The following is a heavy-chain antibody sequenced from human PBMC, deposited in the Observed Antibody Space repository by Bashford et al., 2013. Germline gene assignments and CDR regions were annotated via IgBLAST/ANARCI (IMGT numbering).Heavy chain of an antibody. CDR2: MNPNSGNT. J-gene: IGHJ5*02. V-gene: IGHV1-8*02. D-gene: IGHD3-10*01. CDR3: ARGLYYGSGRFDP. Sequence: VASVKVSCKASGYTFTDYYVHWVRQAPGQGLEWMGWMNPNSGNTGYAQKFQGRVTMTRNTSISTAYMELSSLRSEDTAVYYCARGLYYGSGRFDPWGQGTLVTVSS. CDR1: GYTFTDYY.